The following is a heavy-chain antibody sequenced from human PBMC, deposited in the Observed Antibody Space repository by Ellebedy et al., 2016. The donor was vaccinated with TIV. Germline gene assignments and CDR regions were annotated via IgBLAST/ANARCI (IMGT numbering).Heavy chain of an antibody. CDR3: TTDQRLTYYDFWSGYYTGKDYYYGMDV. V-gene: IGHV3-15*07. CDR1: GFTFSNAW. CDR2: IKSKTDGGTT. J-gene: IGHJ6*02. Sequence: PGGSLRLSCAASGFTFSNAWMNWVRQAPGKGLEWVGRIKSKTDGGTTDYAAPVKGRFTISRDYSKNTLYLQMNSLKTEDTAVYYCTTDQRLTYYDFWSGYYTGKDYYYGMDVWGQGTTVTVSS. D-gene: IGHD3-3*01.